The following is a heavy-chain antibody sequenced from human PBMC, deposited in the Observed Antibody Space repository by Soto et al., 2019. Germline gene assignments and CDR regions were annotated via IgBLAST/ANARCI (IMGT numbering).Heavy chain of an antibody. CDR1: GFTFSNYG. CDR3: ATQGEYYYDSSGYFAIPRYWYFDL. J-gene: IGHJ2*01. D-gene: IGHD3-22*01. Sequence: EVQLLESGGGLVQPGGSLRLSCEVSGFTFSNYGMNWVRQAPDKGLEWVSTIGRGGDTYYADSVKGRFTISRDNSKNTLYLQMNSLRAEDTAVYYCATQGEYYYDSSGYFAIPRYWYFDLWGRGTLVTVSS. V-gene: IGHV3-23*01. CDR2: IGRGGDT.